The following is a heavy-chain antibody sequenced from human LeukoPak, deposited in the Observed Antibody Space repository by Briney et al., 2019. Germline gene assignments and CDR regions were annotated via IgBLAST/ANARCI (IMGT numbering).Heavy chain of an antibody. CDR3: AKDPYSSSWYADY. Sequence: GGSLRLSCAASGFTFSSYAMHWVRQAPGKGLEWVAVISYDGSNKYYADSVKGRFTISRDNSKNTLYLQMNSLRAEDTAVYYCAKDPYSSSWYADYWGQGTLVTVSS. V-gene: IGHV3-30*04. CDR2: ISYDGSNK. J-gene: IGHJ4*02. D-gene: IGHD6-13*01. CDR1: GFTFSSYA.